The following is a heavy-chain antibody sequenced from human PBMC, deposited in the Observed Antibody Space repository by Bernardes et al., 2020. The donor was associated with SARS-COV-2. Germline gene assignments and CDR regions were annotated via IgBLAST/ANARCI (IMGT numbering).Heavy chain of an antibody. V-gene: IGHV5-51*01. CDR2: IYPGDSDP. Sequence: GACLKISGKGSGYYFINYWIGWVRPIPGKGLEWMGFIYPGDSDPTYSPSFRGQVTIPADKSTSTAYLQWSSLRASDTAIYYCARSHGFHSSGWYADSWGQGTLVTVSS. J-gene: IGHJ5*01. D-gene: IGHD6-19*01. CDR3: ARSHGFHSSGWYADS. CDR1: GYYFINYW.